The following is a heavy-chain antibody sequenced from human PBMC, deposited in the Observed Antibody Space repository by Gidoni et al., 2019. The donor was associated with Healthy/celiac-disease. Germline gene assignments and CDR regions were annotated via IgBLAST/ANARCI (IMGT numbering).Heavy chain of an antibody. CDR1: GFTFSSYS. CDR2: ISSSSSYI. J-gene: IGHJ4*02. V-gene: IGHV3-21*01. Sequence: EVQLVDSGGGLVKPGGSWSRACAASGFTFSSYSMNWVRQAPGKGLEWVSSISSSSSYIYYADSVKGRFTISRDNAKNSLYLQMNSLRAEDTAVYYCARDGYSSGWYDYWGQGTLVTVSS. D-gene: IGHD6-19*01. CDR3: ARDGYSSGWYDY.